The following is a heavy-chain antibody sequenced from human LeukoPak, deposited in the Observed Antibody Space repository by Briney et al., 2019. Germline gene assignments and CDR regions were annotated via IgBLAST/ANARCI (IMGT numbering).Heavy chain of an antibody. CDR2: ISGSGGST. D-gene: IGHD5-12*01. CDR1: GFTFSSYA. CDR3: AKERGVDIVATGPFDY. V-gene: IGHV3-23*01. Sequence: GGSLRLSCAASGFTFSSYAMSWVRQAPGKGLEWVSAISGSGGSTYYADSVKGRFTISRDNSKNTLYLQMNSLRAEGTAVYYCAKERGVDIVATGPFDYWGQGTLVTVSS. J-gene: IGHJ4*02.